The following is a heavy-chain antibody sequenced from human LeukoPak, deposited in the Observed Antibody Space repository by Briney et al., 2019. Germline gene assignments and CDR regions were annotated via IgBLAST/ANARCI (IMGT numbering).Heavy chain of an antibody. Sequence: SVKVSCKASGGTFSSYAISWVRQAPGQGLEWMGGIIPIFGTANYAQKFQGRVTITADESTSTAYMELSSLRSEDTAVYYCARTSGIAAQAHYFDYWGQGTLVTVSS. D-gene: IGHD6-13*01. CDR2: IIPIFGTA. CDR3: ARTSGIAAQAHYFDY. CDR1: GGTFSSYA. J-gene: IGHJ4*02. V-gene: IGHV1-69*13.